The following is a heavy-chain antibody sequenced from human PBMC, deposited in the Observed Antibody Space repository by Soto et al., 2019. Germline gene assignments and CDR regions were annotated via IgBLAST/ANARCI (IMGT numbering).Heavy chain of an antibody. J-gene: IGHJ4*02. Sequence: QVQLVQSGAEVKRPGASVKVSCTTAGYPFSSYGFTWVRQAPGQGLEWLGWISTYNGNTKYAQGLQGIFSLTADTATRTAYIELRSLRLDDTGVYYCARAHDMVATSFNYWGQGTLVTVS. D-gene: IGHD5-12*01. CDR2: ISTYNGNT. CDR3: ARAHDMVATSFNY. CDR1: GYPFSSYG. V-gene: IGHV1-18*04.